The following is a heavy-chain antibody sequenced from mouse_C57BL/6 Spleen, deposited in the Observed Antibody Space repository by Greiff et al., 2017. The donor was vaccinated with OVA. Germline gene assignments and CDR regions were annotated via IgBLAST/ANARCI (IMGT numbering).Heavy chain of an antibody. CDR3: ARADYDSPFAY. Sequence: ESGPGLVKPSQSLSLTCSVTGYSITSGYYWNWIRQFPGNKLEWMGYISYDGSNNYNPSLKNRISITRDTSKNQFFLKLNSVTTEDTATYYCARADYDSPFAYWGQGTLVTVSA. J-gene: IGHJ3*01. V-gene: IGHV3-6*01. D-gene: IGHD1-1*01. CDR2: ISYDGSN. CDR1: GYSITSGYY.